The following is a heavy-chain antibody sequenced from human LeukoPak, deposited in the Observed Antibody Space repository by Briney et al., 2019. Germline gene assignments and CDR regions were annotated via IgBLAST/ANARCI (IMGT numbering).Heavy chain of an antibody. CDR2: ISGSGGST. D-gene: IGHD3-10*01. Sequence: GGSLRLSCAASGFTFSGSAMHWVRQAPGKGLEWVSAISGSGGSTYYADSVKGRFTISRDNSKNTLYLQMNSLKALDTAMYYCARRDYYGSGSYRGPAFFDYWGQGTLVTVSS. CDR1: GFTFSGSA. J-gene: IGHJ4*02. V-gene: IGHV3-23*01. CDR3: ARRDYYGSGSYRGPAFFDY.